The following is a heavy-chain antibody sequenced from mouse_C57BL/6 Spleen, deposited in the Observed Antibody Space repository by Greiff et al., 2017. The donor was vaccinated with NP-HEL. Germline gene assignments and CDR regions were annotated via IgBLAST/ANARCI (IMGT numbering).Heavy chain of an antibody. CDR2: ISYDGSN. CDR3: ARGGLRV. CDR1: GYSITSGYY. V-gene: IGHV3-6*01. Sequence: VQLKESGPGLVKPSQSLSLTCSVTGYSITSGYYWNWIRQFPGNKLEWMGYISYDGSNNYNPSLKNRISITRDTSKNQFFLKLNSVTTEDTATYYCARGGLRVWGQGTSVTVSS. D-gene: IGHD1-1*01. J-gene: IGHJ4*01.